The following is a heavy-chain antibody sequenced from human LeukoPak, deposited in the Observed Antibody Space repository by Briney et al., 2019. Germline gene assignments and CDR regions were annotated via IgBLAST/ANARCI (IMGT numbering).Heavy chain of an antibody. CDR3: ARGNSGSYYYYYYYMDV. V-gene: IGHV6-1*01. J-gene: IGHJ6*03. CDR1: GDSVSSNSAA. Sequence: SQTLSLTCAISGDSVSSNSAAWNWLRQSPSRGLEWLGRTYYRSKWYNDYAVSVKSRITINPDTSKNPFSLQLNSVTPEDTAVYYCARGNSGSYYYYYYYMDVWGKGTTVTVSS. CDR2: TYYRSKWYN. D-gene: IGHD1-26*01.